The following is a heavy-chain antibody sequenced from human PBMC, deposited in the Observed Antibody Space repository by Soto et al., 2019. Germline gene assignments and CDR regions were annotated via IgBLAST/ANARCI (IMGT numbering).Heavy chain of an antibody. D-gene: IGHD4-17*01. Sequence: GGSLRLSCAASGFTVSSNYMSWVRQAPGKGLEWVSVIYSGGSTYYADSVKGRFTISSDNSKNTLYLQMNSLRAEDTAVYYCARFPKSTLTTAFDIWGQGTMVTVSS. CDR2: IYSGGST. CDR3: ARFPKSTLTTAFDI. CDR1: GFTVSSNY. J-gene: IGHJ3*02. V-gene: IGHV3-66*01.